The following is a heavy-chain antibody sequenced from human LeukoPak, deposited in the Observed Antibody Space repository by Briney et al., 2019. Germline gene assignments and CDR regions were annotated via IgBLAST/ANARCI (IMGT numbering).Heavy chain of an antibody. Sequence: SETLSLTCAVSSYSISSGYYWGWIRQPPGKGLEWIGSIYHSGSTYYNPSLKSRVTISVDTSKNQFSLKLSSVTAADTAVYYCAREWYSSSWYDYWGQGTLVTVSS. D-gene: IGHD6-13*01. V-gene: IGHV4-38-2*02. CDR1: SYSISSGYY. CDR2: IYHSGST. J-gene: IGHJ4*02. CDR3: AREWYSSSWYDY.